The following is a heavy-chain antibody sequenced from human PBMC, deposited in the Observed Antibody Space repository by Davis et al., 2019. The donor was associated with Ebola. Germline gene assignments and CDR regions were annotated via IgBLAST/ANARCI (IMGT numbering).Heavy chain of an antibody. CDR3: ANYDSSGYYRAEDY. Sequence: GESLKISCAASGFTFSSYWMHWVRQAPGKGLVWVSRIKSDGSSTSYADSVKGRFTISRDNAKSTLYLQMNSLRAEDTAVYYCANYDSSGYYRAEDYWGQGTLVTVSS. CDR1: GFTFSSYW. CDR2: IKSDGSST. V-gene: IGHV3-74*01. D-gene: IGHD3-22*01. J-gene: IGHJ4*02.